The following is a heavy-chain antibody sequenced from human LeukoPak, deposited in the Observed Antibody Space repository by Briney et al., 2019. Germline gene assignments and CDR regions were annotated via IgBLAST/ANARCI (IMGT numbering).Heavy chain of an antibody. CDR2: ISGSGGST. CDR3: AKEGHSGAKKGHKGFDY. Sequence: PGGSLRLSCAASGFTFSSYAMSWVRQAPGKGLEWVSAISGSGGSTYYADSVKGRFTISRDNSKNTLYLQMNSLRAEDTAVYYCAKEGHSGAKKGHKGFDYWGQGTLVTVSS. V-gene: IGHV3-23*01. D-gene: IGHD1-26*01. J-gene: IGHJ4*02. CDR1: GFTFSSYA.